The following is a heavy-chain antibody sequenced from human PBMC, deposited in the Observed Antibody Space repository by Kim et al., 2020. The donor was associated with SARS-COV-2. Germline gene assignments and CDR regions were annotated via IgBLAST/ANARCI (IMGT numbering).Heavy chain of an antibody. J-gene: IGHJ4*01. Sequence: GGSLRLSCAASGFTFTKVWLSWVRQAPGKGLEWVGRIRSKADGGTADYAAPVKGRFTISRDDSKNTLYLQMYGLRAEDTAFYHCTTDYERIGGLCDGETCYPASLWGHGTLVTVSS. CDR1: GFTFTKVW. CDR3: TTDYERIGGLCDGETCYPASL. CDR2: IRSKADGGTA. D-gene: IGHD2-21*01. V-gene: IGHV3-15*01.